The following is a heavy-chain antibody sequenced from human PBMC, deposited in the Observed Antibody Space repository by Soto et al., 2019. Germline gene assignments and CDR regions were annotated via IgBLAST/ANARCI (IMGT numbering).Heavy chain of an antibody. CDR1: GYTFTRYG. J-gene: IGHJ6*02. D-gene: IGHD3-16*01. CDR3: AMVDVYVTPSPQDV. CDR2: INTYNGNT. V-gene: IGHV1-18*01. Sequence: QVQLVQSGAEVKNPGASVKVSCKASGYTFTRYGIGWARQAPGQGLEWMGWINTYNGNTNYAQNVQGRLTLTTDTSTRTAYMERRSLRSNDTAIYYCAMVDVYVTPSPQDVWGQGTTVIVSS.